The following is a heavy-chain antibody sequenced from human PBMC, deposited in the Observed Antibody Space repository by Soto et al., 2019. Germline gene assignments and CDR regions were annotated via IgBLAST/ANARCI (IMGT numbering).Heavy chain of an antibody. CDR2: IKNKANAYTT. CDR1: GFTFWDHY. J-gene: IGHJ6*02. Sequence: EVQLVESGGGLVQPGGSLRLSCAASGFTFWDHYMDWVRQAPGKGLEWVGRIKNKANAYTTEYAAAVKGRFTISRDDSENSLYLQMTSLKTEYTAVYYCAGAPSYYGWGSHLWGQGTTVSVSS. CDR3: AGAPSYYGWGSHL. D-gene: IGHD3-10*01. V-gene: IGHV3-72*01.